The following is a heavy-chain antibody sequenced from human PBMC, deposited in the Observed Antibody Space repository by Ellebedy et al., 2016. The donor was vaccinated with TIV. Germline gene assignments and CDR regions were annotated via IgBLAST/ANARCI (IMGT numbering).Heavy chain of an antibody. D-gene: IGHD5-18*01. V-gene: IGHV1-3*01. J-gene: IGHJ4*02. CDR1: GYIFTTYA. CDR2: INLGIGDT. CDR3: ARGYSYEFDY. Sequence: AASVKVSCKTSGYIFTTYAMHWVRQAPGQSLEWMGWINLGIGDTKYSQNFQGRLTITSDASASTVYMAVSSLRSGDTAVYFCARGYSYEFDYWGQGTLVTVSS.